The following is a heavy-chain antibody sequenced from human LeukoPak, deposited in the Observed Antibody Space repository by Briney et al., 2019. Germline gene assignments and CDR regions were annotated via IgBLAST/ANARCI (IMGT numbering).Heavy chain of an antibody. CDR2: FDPEDGET. CDR1: GYTLTGLS. V-gene: IGHV1-24*01. D-gene: IGHD6-13*01. J-gene: IGHJ5*02. CDR3: ATVHRIAAAGTGRNWFDP. Sequence: ASVKVSCKVSGYTLTGLSMHWVRQAPGKGLEWMGGFDPEDGETIYAQKFQGRVTMTEDTSTDTAYMELSSLRSEDTAVYYCATVHRIAAAGTGRNWFDPWGQGTLVTVSS.